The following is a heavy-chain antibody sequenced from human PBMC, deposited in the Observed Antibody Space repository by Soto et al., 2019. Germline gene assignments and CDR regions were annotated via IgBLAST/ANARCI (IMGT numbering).Heavy chain of an antibody. Sequence: ASVRFSCTPSGSAFTSYDINWVRQATGQGLEWMGWMNPNSGNTGYAQKFQGRVTMTRNTSISTAYMELSSLRSEDTAVYYCARNGGYYGMDVWGQGTTVPVSS. J-gene: IGHJ6*02. CDR1: GSAFTSYD. CDR2: MNPNSGNT. CDR3: ARNGGYYGMDV. V-gene: IGHV1-8*01. D-gene: IGHD2-8*01.